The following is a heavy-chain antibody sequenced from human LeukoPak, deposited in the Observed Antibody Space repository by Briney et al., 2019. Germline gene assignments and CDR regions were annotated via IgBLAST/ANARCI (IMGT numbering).Heavy chain of an antibody. J-gene: IGHJ1*01. D-gene: IGHD2-15*01. CDR1: GFTFSSYW. V-gene: IGHV3-74*01. Sequence: GGSLRLSCAASGFTFSSYWMHWVRQAPGKGLVWVSRINSDGSSTSYADSVKGRFTISRDNAKNTLYLQMNSLRAEDTAVYYCAPGEYCSGGSCYKEYFQHWGQGTLVTVSS. CDR2: INSDGSST. CDR3: APGEYCSGGSCYKEYFQH.